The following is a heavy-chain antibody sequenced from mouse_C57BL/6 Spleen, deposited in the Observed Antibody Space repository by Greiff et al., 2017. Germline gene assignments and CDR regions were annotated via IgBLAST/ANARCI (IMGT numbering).Heavy chain of an antibody. J-gene: IGHJ2*01. V-gene: IGHV1-52*01. D-gene: IGHD1-1*02. CDR3: AREFYGVDY. CDR2: IDPSDSEP. CDR1: GYTFTSYW. Sequence: QVQLQQPGAELVRPGSSVKLSCKASGYTFTSYWMHWVKQRPIQGLEWIGNIDPSDSEPHYNQKFKDKATLTVDKSSSTAYMQLSSLTSEDSAVYYCAREFYGVDYWGQGTTLTVSS.